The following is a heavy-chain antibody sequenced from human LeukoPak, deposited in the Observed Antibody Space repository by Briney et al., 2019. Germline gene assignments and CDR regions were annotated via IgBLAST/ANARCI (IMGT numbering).Heavy chain of an antibody. CDR3: AKSRDGYHHGLL. CDR1: EFSLSDYG. D-gene: IGHD5-24*01. Sequence: PGTSLRLSCASSEFSLSDYGMHWVRQAPGKGLEWVAVMWYDGSRALHAGSVKGRFTISRDISKNTLYLQMDSLRAEDTAVYYCAKSRDGYHHGLLWGQGTLVTVSS. J-gene: IGHJ1*01. CDR2: MWYDGSRA. V-gene: IGHV3-33*06.